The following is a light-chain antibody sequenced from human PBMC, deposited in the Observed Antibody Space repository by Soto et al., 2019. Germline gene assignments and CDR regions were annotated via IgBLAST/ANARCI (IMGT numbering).Light chain of an antibody. J-gene: IGLJ2*01. CDR1: SSDDGSYNL. V-gene: IGLV2-23*03. Sequence: QSALTQPASVSGSPGQSITISCTGTSSDDGSYNLVSWYQQHPGKAPKVMIYEGSKRPSGVSNRFSGSKSGNTASLTISGLQAEDEADYYCCSYAGSSTFVVFGGGTKVTVL. CDR3: CSYAGSSTFVV. CDR2: EGS.